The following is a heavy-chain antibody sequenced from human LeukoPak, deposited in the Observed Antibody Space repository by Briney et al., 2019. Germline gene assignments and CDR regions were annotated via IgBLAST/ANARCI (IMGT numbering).Heavy chain of an antibody. CDR2: ISSDGSKT. Sequence: GGSLRLSCAASGFIFSNYAMHWVRQAPGKGLEWVALISSDGSKTYNADSVKGRFSISRDNSKNTLYLQLNSLRAEDTSVYYCARARGWEPNYYYYYMDVWGKGTTVTVSS. J-gene: IGHJ6*03. CDR3: ARARGWEPNYYYYYMDV. CDR1: GFIFSNYA. D-gene: IGHD1-26*01. V-gene: IGHV3-30*01.